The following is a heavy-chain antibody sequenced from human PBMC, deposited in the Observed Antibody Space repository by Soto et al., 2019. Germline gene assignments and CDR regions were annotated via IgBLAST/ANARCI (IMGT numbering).Heavy chain of an antibody. J-gene: IGHJ5*02. D-gene: IGHD6-13*01. CDR2: IYYSGST. CDR1: GGSISSYY. CDR3: ARAPGIAAAEVFFFDP. V-gene: IGHV4-59*01. Sequence: PSETLSLTCIVSGGSISSYYWSWIRQPPGKGLEWIGYIYYSGSTNYNPSLKSRVTISVDTSKNQFSLKLSSVTAADTAVYYCARAPGIAAAEVFFFDPWGQGTLVTVSS.